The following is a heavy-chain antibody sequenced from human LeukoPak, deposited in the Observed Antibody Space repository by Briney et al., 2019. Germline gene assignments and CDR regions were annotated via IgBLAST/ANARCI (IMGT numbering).Heavy chain of an antibody. CDR1: GFSFSSYT. CDR3: ARGGRGSSWFDN. D-gene: IGHD6-13*01. Sequence: GGSLRLSCAASGFSFSSYTMHWVRQAPGKGLEWVAVISYDGSRIFYADSEKGRLTISRDNSKNTLYLQMDSLRVDDTAVYYCARGGRGSSWFDNWGQGTLVTVSS. J-gene: IGHJ4*02. CDR2: ISYDGSRI. V-gene: IGHV3-30-3*01.